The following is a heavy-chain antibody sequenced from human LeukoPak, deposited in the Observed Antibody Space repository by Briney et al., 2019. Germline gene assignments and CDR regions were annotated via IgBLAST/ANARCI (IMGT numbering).Heavy chain of an antibody. Sequence: PGRSLRLSCAASGFTFSHYAMHWVRQAPGKGLEWVAIISFDGTNKYYADSVKGRFTISRDNSKNTLNLQMDSLRAEDTAVYYCAKGGYYERPWYFDYWGQGTLVTVSS. D-gene: IGHD3-22*01. J-gene: IGHJ4*02. CDR3: AKGGYYERPWYFDY. V-gene: IGHV3-30*18. CDR1: GFTFSHYA. CDR2: ISFDGTNK.